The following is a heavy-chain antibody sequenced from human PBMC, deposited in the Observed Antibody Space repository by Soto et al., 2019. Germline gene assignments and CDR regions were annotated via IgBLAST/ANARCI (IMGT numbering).Heavy chain of an antibody. D-gene: IGHD3-16*02. CDR2: INHSGST. Sequence: QVQLQQWGAGLLKPSETLSLTCAVYGGSFSGYYWSWIRQPPGKGLEWIGEINHSGSTNYNPSLKRRVTISVDTSKNQFSRKLSSVTAADTAVYDCARGLMITFGGVIVTRYNWFDSWGQGTLVTVSS. CDR1: GGSFSGYY. CDR3: ARGLMITFGGVIVTRYNWFDS. V-gene: IGHV4-34*01. J-gene: IGHJ5*01.